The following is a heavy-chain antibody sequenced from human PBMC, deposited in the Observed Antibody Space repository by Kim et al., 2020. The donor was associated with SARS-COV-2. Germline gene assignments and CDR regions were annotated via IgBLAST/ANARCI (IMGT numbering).Heavy chain of an antibody. D-gene: IGHD4-17*01. V-gene: IGHV3-23*01. CDR2: ISGSGGST. CDR3: AKYGAYVFLPDQDAFDI. J-gene: IGHJ3*02. Sequence: GGSLRLSCAASGFTFSSYAMSWVRQAPGKGLEWVSAISGSGGSTYYADSVKGRFTISRDNSKNTLYLQMNSLRAEDTAVYYCAKYGAYVFLPDQDAFDIWGQGTMVTVSS. CDR1: GFTFSSYA.